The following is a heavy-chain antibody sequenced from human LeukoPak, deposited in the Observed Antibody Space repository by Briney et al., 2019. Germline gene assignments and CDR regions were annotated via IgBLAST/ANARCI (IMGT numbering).Heavy chain of an antibody. V-gene: IGHV1-2*02. CDR1: GYTFTGYY. CDR3: ARGRLGVVVPAASSSFDY. D-gene: IGHD2-2*01. J-gene: IGHJ4*02. CDR2: INPNSGGT. Sequence: ASVKVSCKASGYTFTGYYMHWVRQAPGQGLEWMGWINPNSGGTNYAQKFQGRVTMTRDTSASTAYMELSSLRSEDMAVYYCARGRLGVVVPAASSSFDYWGQGTLVTVSS.